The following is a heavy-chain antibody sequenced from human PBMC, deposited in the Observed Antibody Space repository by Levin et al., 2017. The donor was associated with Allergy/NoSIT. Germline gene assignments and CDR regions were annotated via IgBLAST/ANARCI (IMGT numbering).Heavy chain of an antibody. CDR2: ISYDGSNK. V-gene: IGHV3-30*18. D-gene: IGHD1-26*01. CDR1: GFTFSSYG. J-gene: IGHJ6*02. Sequence: GGSLRLSCAASGFTFSSYGMHWVRQAPGKGLEWVAVISYDGSNKYYADSVKGRFTISRDNSKNTLYLQMNSLRAEDTAVYYCAKDIGATGIYYYYGMDVWGQGTTVTVSS. CDR3: AKDIGATGIYYYYGMDV.